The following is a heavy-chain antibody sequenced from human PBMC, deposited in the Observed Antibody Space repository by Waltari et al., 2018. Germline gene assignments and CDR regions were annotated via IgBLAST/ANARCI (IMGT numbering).Heavy chain of an antibody. Sequence: QVRLVQSGTEVKRPGASVKVYCKASGFTFNNFGFSWVRQAPGHGLEWLGWVRAYSGATHYAEKFQGRVTMTTDTATDIVYMDLRSLRSDDTAVYFCARNIMRRIDEWGQGTLLTVSS. CDR1: GFTFNNFG. CDR2: VRAYSGAT. J-gene: IGHJ4*02. CDR3: ARNIMRRIDE. D-gene: IGHD3-16*01. V-gene: IGHV1-18*01.